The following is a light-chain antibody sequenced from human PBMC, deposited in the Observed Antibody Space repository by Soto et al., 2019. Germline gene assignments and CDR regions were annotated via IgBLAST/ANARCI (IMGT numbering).Light chain of an antibody. CDR1: QGISRW. CDR3: LQINSYPYT. J-gene: IGKJ2*01. V-gene: IGKV1D-16*01. Sequence: DVQMTQSPSSLSASIGDRVTLSCRASQGISRWLAWYQQKPGKAPKSLIFAASTLQSGVPSRFSGSGSGTDFTLTISSLQSEDFATYYCLQINSYPYTFGQGTKLEIK. CDR2: AAS.